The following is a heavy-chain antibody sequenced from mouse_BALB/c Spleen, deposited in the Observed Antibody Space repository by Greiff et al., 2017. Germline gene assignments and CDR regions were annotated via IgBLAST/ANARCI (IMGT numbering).Heavy chain of an antibody. CDR2: INPSTGYT. Sequence: VQLQQSGAELAKPGASVKMSCKASGYTFTSYWMHWVKQRPGQGLEWIGYINPSTGYTEYNQKFKDKATLTADKSSSTAYMQLSSLTSEDSAVYYCARRPNWAFAYWGQGTLVTVSA. V-gene: IGHV1-7*01. CDR1: GYTFTSYW. CDR3: ARRPNWAFAY. J-gene: IGHJ3*01. D-gene: IGHD4-1*01.